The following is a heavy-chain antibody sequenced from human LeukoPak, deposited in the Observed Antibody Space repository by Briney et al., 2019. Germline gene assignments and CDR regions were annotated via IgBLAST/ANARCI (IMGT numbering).Heavy chain of an antibody. CDR2: INPSGGST. CDR3: ARALRGYSSSRSSGMGV. Sequence: ASVKVSCKASGYTFTSYYMHWVRQAPGQGLEWMGIINPSGGSTSYAQKFQGRVTMTRDTSTSTVYMELSSLRSEDTAVYYCARALRGYSSSRSSGMGVWGQGTTVTVSS. J-gene: IGHJ6*02. D-gene: IGHD6-13*01. CDR1: GYTFTSYY. V-gene: IGHV1-46*01.